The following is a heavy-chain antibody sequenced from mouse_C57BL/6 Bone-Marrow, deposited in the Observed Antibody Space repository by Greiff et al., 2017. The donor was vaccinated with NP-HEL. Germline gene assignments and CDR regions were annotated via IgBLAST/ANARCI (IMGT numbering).Heavy chain of an antibody. Sequence: VQLQQSGAELVRPGASVTLSCKASGYTFTDYEMHWVKQTPVHGLEWIGAIDPETGGTAYNQKFKGKAILTADKSSSTAYMELRSLTSEDSAVYYCTRGPYYDSSWFAYWGQGTLVTVSA. V-gene: IGHV1-15*01. J-gene: IGHJ3*01. D-gene: IGHD2-4*01. CDR2: IDPETGGT. CDR1: GYTFTDYE. CDR3: TRGPYYDSSWFAY.